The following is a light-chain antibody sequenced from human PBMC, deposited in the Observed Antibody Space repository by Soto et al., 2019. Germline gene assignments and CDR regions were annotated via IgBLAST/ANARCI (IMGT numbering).Light chain of an antibody. Sequence: EIVMTQSPATLSVSPGERATLSCRASQSISSSLAWYQQKPGQAPRLLIHGASTRATSNPGRFSGSGSGAEFTLTISSLQSEHFALYYCQQYYDWPPTFGQGTKVDIK. V-gene: IGKV3-15*01. J-gene: IGKJ1*01. CDR3: QQYYDWPPT. CDR1: QSISSS. CDR2: GAS.